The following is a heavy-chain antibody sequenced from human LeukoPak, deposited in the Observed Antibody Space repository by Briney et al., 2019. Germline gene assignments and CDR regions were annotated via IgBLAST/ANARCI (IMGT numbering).Heavy chain of an antibody. CDR1: GGSISSYY. CDR3: ARTTMVRGTYYMDV. V-gene: IGHV4-59*01. J-gene: IGHJ6*03. D-gene: IGHD3-10*01. Sequence: SGTLSLTCTVSGGSISSYYWSWIRQPPGKGLEWIGYIHYSGSTNYNPSLKSRVTISVDTSKNQFSLKLSSVTAADTAVYYCARTTMVRGTYYMDVWGKGTTVTISS. CDR2: IHYSGST.